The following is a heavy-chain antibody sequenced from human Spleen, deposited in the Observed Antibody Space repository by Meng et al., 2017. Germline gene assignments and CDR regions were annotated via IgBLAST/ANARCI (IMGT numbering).Heavy chain of an antibody. D-gene: IGHD1-1*01. CDR2: IYYTGST. CDR3: ARDPHTTGTYDL. CDR1: GDSVTSGNYY. J-gene: IGHJ5*02. V-gene: IGHV4-61*03. Sequence: VQLQEVGPGLGRPSETLSLTCTVSGDSVTSGNYYWSWIRQPPGKGPEWIGYIYYTGSTNYNPSLKSRLTMSIDTSKNRFSLKLTSVTAADTAVYYCARDPHTTGTYDLWGQGTLVTVSS.